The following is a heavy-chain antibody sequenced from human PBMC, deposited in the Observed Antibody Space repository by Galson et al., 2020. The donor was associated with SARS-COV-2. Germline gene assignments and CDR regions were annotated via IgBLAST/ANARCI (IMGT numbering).Heavy chain of an antibody. V-gene: IGHV5-51*01. J-gene: IGHJ4*02. Sequence: GEALKISCKGSGYSITSYWIGWVRQMPGKGLEWLGIIYPGDSDTRYSPSFQGQVTISADKSIGTAYLQWGSLKASDTAMYYCARRSGYSYGPPNFFDYWGQGTLVTVSS. D-gene: IGHD5-18*01. CDR3: ARRSGYSYGPPNFFDY. CDR1: GYSITSYW. CDR2: IYPGDSDT.